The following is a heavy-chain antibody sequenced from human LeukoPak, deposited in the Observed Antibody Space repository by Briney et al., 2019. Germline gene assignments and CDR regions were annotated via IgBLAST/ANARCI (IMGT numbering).Heavy chain of an antibody. J-gene: IGHJ6*02. V-gene: IGHV4-61*02. D-gene: IGHD3-9*01. CDR1: GGSISSSSHS. CDR3: ARDLLMYGLDV. Sequence: SQTLSLTCTVSGGSISSSSHSWSWLRQPAGMGLEWLGRIYTSGNTNYIPSLKSRVTISFDTSKSQCSLKLSSVTAADTAVYYCARDLLMYGLDVWGQGTTVTVSS. CDR2: IYTSGNT.